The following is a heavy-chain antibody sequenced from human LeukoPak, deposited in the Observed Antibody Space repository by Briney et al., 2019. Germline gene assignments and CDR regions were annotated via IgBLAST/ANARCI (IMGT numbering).Heavy chain of an antibody. CDR2: ISGSGSVS. J-gene: IGHJ4*02. CDR1: GFTFSSYS. V-gene: IGHV3-48*01. CDR3: AKDYSGYYFDY. D-gene: IGHD1-26*01. Sequence: GGSLRLSCAASGFTFSSYSMNWVRQAPGKGLEWISYISGSGSVSYYADSVKGRFTISRDNSKNTLYLQMNSLRAEDTAVYYCAKDYSGYYFDYWGQGTLVTVSS.